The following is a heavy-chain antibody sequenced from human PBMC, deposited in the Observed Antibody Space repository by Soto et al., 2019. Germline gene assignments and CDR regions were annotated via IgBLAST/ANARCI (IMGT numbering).Heavy chain of an antibody. D-gene: IGHD3-10*01. CDR2: ISGSAGST. J-gene: IGHJ6*04. Sequence: GGSLRLSCAASGFTFSSYAMSWVRQAPGKGLEWVSAISGSAGSTYYADSVKGRFTISRDNSKNTLYLQMNSLRAEDTAVYYCAKDASLWFGVSYVPFYYYYDGKDVWGKGTTVTVSS. V-gene: IGHV3-23*01. CDR1: GFTFSSYA. CDR3: AKDASLWFGVSYVPFYYYYDGKDV.